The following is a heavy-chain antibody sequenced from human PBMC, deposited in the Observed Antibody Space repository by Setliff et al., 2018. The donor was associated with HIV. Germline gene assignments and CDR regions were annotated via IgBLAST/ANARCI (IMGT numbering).Heavy chain of an antibody. CDR3: ARVPTSSWYVTTQRPKEYFHH. Sequence: PSETLSLTCTVSGGSIKSSSYYWGWIRQPPGKGLEWIGSIYYSGNTYYNPSLKSRVTISTEPSRNQFSLRLSSVTAAETAIYYCARVPTSSWYVTTQRPKEYFHHWGQGTLVTVSS. CDR1: GGSIKSSSYY. CDR2: IYYSGNT. D-gene: IGHD6-13*01. J-gene: IGHJ1*01. V-gene: IGHV4-39*07.